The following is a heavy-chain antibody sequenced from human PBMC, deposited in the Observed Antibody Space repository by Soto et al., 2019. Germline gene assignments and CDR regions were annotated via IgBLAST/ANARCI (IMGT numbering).Heavy chain of an antibody. V-gene: IGHV1-18*01. CDR2: ISAYNGDT. Sequence: QVPLLQSGAEVKKPGASVKVSCKASGYTFTNYGITWVRQAPGQGLEWMGWISAYNGDTHYTQRLQGRVTMTTDTSTSTAYMELRGLRSDDTAVYYCASVRQLVGYFYYYMDVWGKGTTVTVSS. J-gene: IGHJ6*03. D-gene: IGHD6-6*01. CDR1: GYTFTNYG. CDR3: ASVRQLVGYFYYYMDV.